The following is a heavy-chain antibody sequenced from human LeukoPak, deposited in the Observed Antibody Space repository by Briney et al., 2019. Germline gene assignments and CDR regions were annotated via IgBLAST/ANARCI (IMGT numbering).Heavy chain of an antibody. CDR3: ARRSGIAVAGAFDY. CDR2: IYSDNT. J-gene: IGHJ4*02. CDR1: GFTVSSNS. Sequence: EGSLRLSCTVSGFTVSSNSMSWVRQAPGKGLEWVSFIYSDNTHYSDSVKGRFTISRDNSKNTLYLQMNSLRAEDTAVYYCARRSGIAVAGAFDYWGQGTLVTVSS. D-gene: IGHD6-19*01. V-gene: IGHV3-53*01.